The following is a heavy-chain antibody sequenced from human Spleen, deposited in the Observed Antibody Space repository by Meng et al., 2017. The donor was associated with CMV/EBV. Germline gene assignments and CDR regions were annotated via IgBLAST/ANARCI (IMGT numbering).Heavy chain of an antibody. Sequence: GESLKISCAASGFTFSDYYMSWIRQAPGKGLEWISYISRSADTIYYADSVKGRFTISRDNAKNSLYLQLNSLRADDTAVYYCARDLKYSSSSSYFDYWGQGTLVTVSS. V-gene: IGHV3-11*04. CDR2: ISRSADTI. CDR3: ARDLKYSSSSSYFDY. J-gene: IGHJ4*02. D-gene: IGHD6-6*01. CDR1: GFTFSDYY.